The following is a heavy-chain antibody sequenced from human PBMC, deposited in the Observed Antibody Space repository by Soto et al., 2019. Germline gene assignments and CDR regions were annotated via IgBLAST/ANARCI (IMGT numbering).Heavy chain of an antibody. Sequence: QVQLVESGGGVVQPGRSLRLSCAASGFTFSSYGMHWVRQAPGKGLEWVAVISYDGSNKYYADSVKGRFTISRDNSKYTLYLQMNSLRAEDTAVYYCAKDHIRGGGFDYWGQGTLVTVAS. CDR3: AKDHIRGGGFDY. V-gene: IGHV3-30*18. J-gene: IGHJ4*02. D-gene: IGHD3-10*01. CDR1: GFTFSSYG. CDR2: ISYDGSNK.